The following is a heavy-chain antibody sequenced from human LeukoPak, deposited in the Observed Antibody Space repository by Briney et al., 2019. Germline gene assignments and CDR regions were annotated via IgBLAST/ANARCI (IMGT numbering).Heavy chain of an antibody. CDR3: VGYYDFFLTLCY. CDR2: IRSKANSYAT. Sequence: SGGSLRLSCEASGFTFSGSAIHWVRQASGKGLEWLGRIRSKANSYATAYAASVKGRFTISRDDSKNTAYLQMNSLKTEDTAVYYCVGYYDFFLTLCYWGQGTLVTVSS. CDR1: GFTFSGSA. D-gene: IGHD3-3*01. J-gene: IGHJ4*02. V-gene: IGHV3-73*01.